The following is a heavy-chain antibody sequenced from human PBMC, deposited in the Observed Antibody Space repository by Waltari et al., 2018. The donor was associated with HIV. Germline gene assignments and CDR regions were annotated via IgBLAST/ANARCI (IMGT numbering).Heavy chain of an antibody. Sequence: QVQLVQSGAEVKKPGASVKVSCKASGYTFTSYDINWVRQATGPGLEWMGWMNPNSGNTGYAQKFQGRVTMTRNTSISTAYMELSSLRSEDTAVYYCARSLTQWLSPPRGDGMDVWGQGTTVTVSS. CDR3: ARSLTQWLSPPRGDGMDV. J-gene: IGHJ6*02. V-gene: IGHV1-8*01. CDR1: GYTFTSYD. CDR2: MNPNSGNT. D-gene: IGHD6-19*01.